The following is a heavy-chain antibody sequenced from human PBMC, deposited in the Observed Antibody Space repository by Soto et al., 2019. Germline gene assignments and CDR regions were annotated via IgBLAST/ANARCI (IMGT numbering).Heavy chain of an antibody. CDR1: GFTFSSYS. Sequence: GGSLRLSCAASGFTFSSYSMNWVRQAPGKGLEWVSSISSSSSYIYYADSVKGRFTISRDNAKNSLYLQMNSLRAEDTAVYYCAREPVLERTAIVTSAYYFDYWGQATLVTVYS. D-gene: IGHD5-18*01. CDR2: ISSSSSYI. V-gene: IGHV3-21*01. J-gene: IGHJ4*02. CDR3: AREPVLERTAIVTSAYYFDY.